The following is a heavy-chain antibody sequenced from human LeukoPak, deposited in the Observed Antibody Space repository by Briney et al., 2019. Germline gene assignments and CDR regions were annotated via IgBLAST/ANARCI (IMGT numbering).Heavy chain of an antibody. V-gene: IGHV3-48*03. CDR2: ISNSGSSI. J-gene: IGHJ4*02. CDR3: ARDGHYGGNSVAVDY. CDR1: GFTFSSYE. D-gene: IGHD4-23*01. Sequence: GGSLRLSCAASGFTFSSYEMNWVRQAPGKGLEWVSYISNSGSSIYYADSVKGRFTISRDNAKNSLYLQMNSLRAEDTAVYYCARDGHYGGNSVAVDYWGQGTLVTVSS.